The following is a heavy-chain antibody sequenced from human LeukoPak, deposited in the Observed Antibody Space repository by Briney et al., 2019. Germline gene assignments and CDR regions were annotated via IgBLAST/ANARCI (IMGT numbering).Heavy chain of an antibody. CDR1: GFPFNSFR. CDR2: ITSSSNYI. J-gene: IGHJ4*02. V-gene: IGHV3-21*01. CDR3: ARDLRL. Sequence: PGGSLCLSCAASGFPFNSFRMNWVRQAPGKGLEWVSSITSSSNYIYYASSVRGRFTISRDNAKNSLYLQMNSLRAEVTAVYYCARDLRLWGQGTLVTVSS.